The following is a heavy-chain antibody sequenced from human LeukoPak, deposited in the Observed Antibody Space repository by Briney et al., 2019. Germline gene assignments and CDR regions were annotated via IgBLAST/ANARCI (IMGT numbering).Heavy chain of an antibody. CDR1: GASVSSYF. CDR3: AREGGGTYRGLDR. CDR2: IYSSGTT. V-gene: IGHV4-4*07. Sequence: SETLSLTCTVSGASVSSYFWTWLRQPAGKGLEWIGRIYSSGTTNYNPSLKSRVTMSVDTSRNQFSLNLSSVTAADTAVYYCAREGGGTYRGLDRWGQGTLVTVSS. J-gene: IGHJ5*02. D-gene: IGHD1-26*01.